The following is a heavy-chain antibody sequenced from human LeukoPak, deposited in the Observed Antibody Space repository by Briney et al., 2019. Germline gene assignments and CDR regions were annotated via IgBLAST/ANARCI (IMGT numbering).Heavy chain of an antibody. J-gene: IGHJ3*02. Sequence: ASVKVSCKASGYTFTGYYMHWVRQAPGQGLEWMGWINPNSGGTNYAQKFQGRVTMTRDTSISTAYMELSRLRSDDTAVYYCARDLNDNGLVAAFDIWGQGTMVTVSS. V-gene: IGHV1-2*02. CDR2: INPNSGGT. D-gene: IGHD2-8*02. CDR3: ARDLNDNGLVAAFDI. CDR1: GYTFTGYY.